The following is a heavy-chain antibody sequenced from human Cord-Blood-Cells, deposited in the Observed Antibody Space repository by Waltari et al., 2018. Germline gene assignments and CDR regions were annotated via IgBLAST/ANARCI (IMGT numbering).Heavy chain of an antibody. J-gene: IGHJ1*01. V-gene: IGHV1-24*01. CDR1: GYTLTELS. D-gene: IGHD3-3*01. CDR3: ATAEGITIFGVVIGRYFQH. Sequence: QVQLVQSGAEVKKPGASVKVSCKVSGYTLTELSMHWVPQAPGKGLEWMGGFDPEDGETIYAQKFQGRVTMTEDTSTDTAYMELSSLRSEDTAVYYCATAEGITIFGVVIGRYFQHWGQGTLVTVSS. CDR2: FDPEDGET.